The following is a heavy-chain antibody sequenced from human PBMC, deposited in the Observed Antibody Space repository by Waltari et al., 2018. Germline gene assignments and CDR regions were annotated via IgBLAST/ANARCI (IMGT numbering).Heavy chain of an antibody. CDR3: VRGRSGLVVVPAAKTYYYMDV. CDR1: GGTFSRYP. CDR2: MTPIFGTA. Sequence: QVQLVQSGAEVKKPGSSVKVSCKASGGTFSRYPISWVRQAPGQGLEWMGAMTPIFGTANYAQKFQGRVTITADESTNTAYMEVSSLRPDDAAVYYCVRGRSGLVVVPAAKTYYYMDVWGKGTTVTISS. V-gene: IGHV1-69*12. D-gene: IGHD2-2*01. J-gene: IGHJ6*03.